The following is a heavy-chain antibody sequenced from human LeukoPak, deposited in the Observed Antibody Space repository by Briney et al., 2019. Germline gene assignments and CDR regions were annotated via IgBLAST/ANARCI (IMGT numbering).Heavy chain of an antibody. CDR3: ARDIGGSYTPGDY. CDR1: GFTFSSYS. D-gene: IGHD1-26*01. Sequence: GGSRRLSCAASGFTFSSYSMNWVRQAPGKGLEWVSVIYSSGSTYYADSVKGRFTISRDNSKNTVYLQMSSLGAEDAALYYCARDIGGSYTPGDYWGQGTLVTVSS. V-gene: IGHV3-53*01. J-gene: IGHJ4*02. CDR2: IYSSGST.